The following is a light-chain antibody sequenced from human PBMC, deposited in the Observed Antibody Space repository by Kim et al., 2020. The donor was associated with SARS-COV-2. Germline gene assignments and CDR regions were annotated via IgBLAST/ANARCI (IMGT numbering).Light chain of an antibody. CDR1: KLGDKY. CDR2: QDK. Sequence: PGQTASITCSSYKLGDKYVSWYQQKPGQSPVVVIYQDKQRPSGIPERFSGSNSGNTATLTISGTQAMDEADYYCQAWDSSTHNYVFGAGTKVTVL. CDR3: QAWDSSTHNYV. V-gene: IGLV3-1*01. J-gene: IGLJ1*01.